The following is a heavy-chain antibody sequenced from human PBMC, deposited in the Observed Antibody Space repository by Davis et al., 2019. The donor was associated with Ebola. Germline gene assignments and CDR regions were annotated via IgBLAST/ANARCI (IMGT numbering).Heavy chain of an antibody. V-gene: IGHV3-23*01. CDR3: AKVRSYQLLRPYFDS. CDR2: ISGSAGNS. CDR1: GFTSSNYA. D-gene: IGHD2-2*01. J-gene: IGHJ4*02. Sequence: GGSLRLSCAASGFTSSNYAMGWVRQAPGKGLEWVSVISGSAGNSYYADAVKGRFTISRDNSKNTLYLQMTSLGAEDTAKYFCAKVRSYQLLRPYFDSWGQGSLVTVSS.